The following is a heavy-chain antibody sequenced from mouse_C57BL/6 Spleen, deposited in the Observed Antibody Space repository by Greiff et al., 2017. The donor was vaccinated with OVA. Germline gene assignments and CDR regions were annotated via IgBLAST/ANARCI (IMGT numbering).Heavy chain of an antibody. Sequence: QLQQPGAELVKPGASVKLSCKASGYTFTSYWMHWVKQRPGQGLEWIGIIHLNSGSTNYNEKFKSKATLTVDKSSSTAYMQLSSLTSEDSAVYYCARNHYGPGYFDYWGKGTTLTVSS. V-gene: IGHV1-64*01. CDR2: IHLNSGST. CDR3: ARNHYGPGYFDY. J-gene: IGHJ2*01. CDR1: GYTFTSYW. D-gene: IGHD1-1*02.